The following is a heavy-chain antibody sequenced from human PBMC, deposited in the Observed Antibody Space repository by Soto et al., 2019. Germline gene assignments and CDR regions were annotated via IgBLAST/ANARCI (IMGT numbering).Heavy chain of an antibody. CDR2: ISYDGSIK. Sequence: QVQLVESGGGVVQPGRSLRLSCAASGFTFSSYGMHWVRQAPGKGLEWVAVISYDGSIKYYADSVKGRFTISRDNSKNTLYLQMNSLRAEDTAVYYCAKDLLRPGRAYGMDVWGQGTTVTVSS. CDR1: GFTFSSYG. V-gene: IGHV3-30*18. D-gene: IGHD6-25*01. CDR3: AKDLLRPGRAYGMDV. J-gene: IGHJ6*02.